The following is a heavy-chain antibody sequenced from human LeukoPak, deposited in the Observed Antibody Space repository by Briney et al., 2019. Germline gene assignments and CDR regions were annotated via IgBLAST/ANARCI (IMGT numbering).Heavy chain of an antibody. V-gene: IGHV1-69*04. Sequence: ASVKVSCKASGGTFSSYAISWVRQAPGQGLEWMGRIIPILGIANYAQKFQGRVTITADKSTSTAYMELSSLRSEDTAVYYCARDPGLTDKRDDYWGQGTLVTVSS. J-gene: IGHJ4*02. CDR2: IIPILGIA. D-gene: IGHD2-21*02. CDR3: ARDPGLTDKRDDY. CDR1: GGTFSSYA.